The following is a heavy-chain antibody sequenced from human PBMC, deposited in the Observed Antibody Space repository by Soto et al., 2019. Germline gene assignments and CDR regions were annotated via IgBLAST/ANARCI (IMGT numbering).Heavy chain of an antibody. D-gene: IGHD3-10*01. V-gene: IGHV3-74*01. J-gene: IGHJ5*02. Sequence: EVQLVESGGALIQPGGSLRLSCAVSGFTFSNYWMHWVRQAPGKGLVWVSRINTDGSRTSYADSVKGRFTISRDNAKNMLYLQMNSLRVEDTAVYYCARVESGSYSWFDPWGQGTLVTVSS. CDR1: GFTFSNYW. CDR3: ARVESGSYSWFDP. CDR2: INTDGSRT.